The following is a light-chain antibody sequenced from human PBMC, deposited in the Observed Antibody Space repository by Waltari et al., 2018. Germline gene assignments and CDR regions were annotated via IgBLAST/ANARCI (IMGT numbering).Light chain of an antibody. V-gene: IGKV3-15*01. CDR2: DAS. J-gene: IGKJ2*01. CDR3: QQFNTQYS. Sequence: EIVITHSPAPLSVSPGEAATLSCRASRAIANDLAWYQQKPGQSLRLLIHDASTRATGVPARFSGSWSGTEFTLSITGLQSEDSAVYFCQQFNTQYSFGQGTKLEIK. CDR1: RAIAND.